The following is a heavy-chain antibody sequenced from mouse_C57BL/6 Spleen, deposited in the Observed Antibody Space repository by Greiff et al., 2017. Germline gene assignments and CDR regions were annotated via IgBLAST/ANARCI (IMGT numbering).Heavy chain of an antibody. CDR2: IYPGDGDT. Sequence: QVQLQQSGAELVKPGASVKLSCKASGYAFSSYWLNWVKQRPGKGLEWIGQIYPGDGDTNYNAKFKGKATLTADKSSSTAYMQLSSLTSEDSAVYFCARSGYDYDEDRFADWGQGTLVTVSA. V-gene: IGHV1-80*01. J-gene: IGHJ3*01. CDR3: ARSGYDYDEDRFAD. CDR1: GYAFSSYW. D-gene: IGHD2-4*01.